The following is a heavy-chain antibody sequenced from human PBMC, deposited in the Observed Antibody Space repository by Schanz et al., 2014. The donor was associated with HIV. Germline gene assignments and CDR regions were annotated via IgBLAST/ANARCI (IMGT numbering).Heavy chain of an antibody. Sequence: VQLLESGGGFVQPGGSLRLSCAASGFAFNNYAMTWVRQAPGKGLEWVAVIWSDGNNKYYGDSVKGRFTISRDNSKNTLYLQMNSLGVEDTAVYFCARDGARTSHWGFWGQGTLVTVSS. CDR1: GFAFNNYA. CDR3: ARDGARTSHWGF. CDR2: IWSDGNNK. D-gene: IGHD2-2*01. J-gene: IGHJ4*02. V-gene: IGHV3-33*08.